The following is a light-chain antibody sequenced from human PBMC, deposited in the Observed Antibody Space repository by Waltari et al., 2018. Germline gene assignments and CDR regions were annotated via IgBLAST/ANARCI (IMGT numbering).Light chain of an antibody. Sequence: ELVLTQSPGTLSLSPGERATLSCRASQSVSSSYFAWYQQKPGQAPRLLIYGASSRATGIPDRFSGSESGTDFTLTISRLEPEDFAVYYCQQYGSSPRTFGQGTKVEIK. CDR1: QSVSSSY. CDR3: QQYGSSPRT. J-gene: IGKJ1*01. V-gene: IGKV3-20*01. CDR2: GAS.